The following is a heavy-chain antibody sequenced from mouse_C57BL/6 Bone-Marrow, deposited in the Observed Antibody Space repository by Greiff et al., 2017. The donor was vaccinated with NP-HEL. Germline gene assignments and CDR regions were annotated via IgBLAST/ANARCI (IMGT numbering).Heavy chain of an antibody. CDR3: AREGDPGFDY. J-gene: IGHJ2*01. V-gene: IGHV5-4*01. CDR2: ISDGGSYT. Sequence: EVMLVESGGGLVKPGGSLKLSCAASGFTFSSYAMSWVRQTPEKRLEWVATISDGGSYTYYPDNVKGRFTISRDNAKNNLYLQMSHLKSEDTAMYYCAREGDPGFDYWGQGTTLTVSS. D-gene: IGHD3-3*01. CDR1: GFTFSSYA.